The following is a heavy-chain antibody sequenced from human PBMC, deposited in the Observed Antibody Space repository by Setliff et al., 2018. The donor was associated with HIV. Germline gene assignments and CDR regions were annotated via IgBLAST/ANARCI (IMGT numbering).Heavy chain of an antibody. CDR1: GYTFTSYY. J-gene: IGHJ3*02. CDR2: INPNGGST. Sequence: ASVKVSCKASGYTFTSYYIHCVRQAPGQGPEWMGIINPNGGSTNYAQKFQGRVAMTADTSTNTVYMELSSLRSEDTAIYYCARGGPGSSFGMDDAFDIWGQGTMVTVSS. V-gene: IGHV1-46*01. CDR3: ARGGPGSSFGMDDAFDI. D-gene: IGHD5-18*01.